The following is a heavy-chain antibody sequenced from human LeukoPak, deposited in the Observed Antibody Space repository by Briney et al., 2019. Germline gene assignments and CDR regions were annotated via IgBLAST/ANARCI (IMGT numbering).Heavy chain of an antibody. CDR3: AKDSFFRVDYGLGHFDY. Sequence: GSLRLSCAASGFTFSSYGMHWVRQAPGKGLEWVAVISYDGSNKYYADSVKGRFTISRDNSKNTLYLQMNSLRAEDTAVYYCAKDSFFRVDYGLGHFDYWGQGTLVTVSS. D-gene: IGHD4-17*01. V-gene: IGHV3-30*18. CDR2: ISYDGSNK. J-gene: IGHJ4*02. CDR1: GFTFSSYG.